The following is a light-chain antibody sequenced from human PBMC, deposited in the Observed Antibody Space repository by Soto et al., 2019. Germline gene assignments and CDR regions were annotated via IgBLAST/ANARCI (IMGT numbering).Light chain of an antibody. CDR2: GAS. V-gene: IGKV3-15*01. CDR1: QSVSSN. J-gene: IGKJ1*01. Sequence: EIVMTQSPATLSESPGERATLSCRASQSVSSNLAWYQQKPGQAPRLLIYGASTRATGIPARFSGSGSGTEFTLTISSLQSEDFAVYYCQQYNNWPPGRTFGQGTKVEIK. CDR3: QQYNNWPPGRT.